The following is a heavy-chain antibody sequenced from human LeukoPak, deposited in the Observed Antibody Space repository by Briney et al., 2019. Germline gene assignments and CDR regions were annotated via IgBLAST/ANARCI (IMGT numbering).Heavy chain of an antibody. CDR2: IYASGST. D-gene: IGHD3-10*01. J-gene: IGHJ3*01. CDR1: GGSISSYY. CDR3: ARHQRGWFDP. V-gene: IGHV4-4*09. Sequence: SETLSLTCIVSGGSISSYYWSWIRQPPGKGLEWIGYIYASGSTNYNPSLKSRVTISVDTSKNQFSLKLSSVTAADTAVYYCARHQRGWFDPWGQGTMVTVSS.